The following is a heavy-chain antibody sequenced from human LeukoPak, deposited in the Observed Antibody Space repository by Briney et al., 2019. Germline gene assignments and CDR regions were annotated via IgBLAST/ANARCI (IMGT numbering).Heavy chain of an antibody. V-gene: IGHV3-48*03. D-gene: IGHD3-16*02. Sequence: PGGSLRLSCAAPGFTFTNHGMHWVRQAPGKGLEWVSYISPSGDTIYYGDSVKGRFTISRDNDKNSLYLQMNSLRAEDTAVYYCHVRLGELSLITWGQGTLVTVSS. J-gene: IGHJ4*02. CDR2: ISPSGDTI. CDR3: HVRLGELSLIT. CDR1: GFTFTNHG.